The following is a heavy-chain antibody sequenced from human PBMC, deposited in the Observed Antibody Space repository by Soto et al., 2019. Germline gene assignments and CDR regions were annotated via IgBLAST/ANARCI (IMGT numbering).Heavy chain of an antibody. CDR3: ASGTMVRGVMAFDY. CDR1: GFTFSSYS. J-gene: IGHJ4*02. Sequence: EVQLVESGGGLVQPGGSLRLSCAASGFTFSSYSMNWVRQAPGKGLEWVSYISSSSSTIYYADSVKGRFTISRDNAKKSLYMRMNSLRDEDTAVYYCASGTMVRGVMAFDYWGQGTLVTVSS. D-gene: IGHD3-10*01. CDR2: ISSSSSTI. V-gene: IGHV3-48*02.